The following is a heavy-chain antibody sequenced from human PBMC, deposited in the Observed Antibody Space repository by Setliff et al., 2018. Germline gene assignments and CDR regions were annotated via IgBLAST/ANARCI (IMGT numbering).Heavy chain of an antibody. J-gene: IGHJ6*02. D-gene: IGHD6-13*01. CDR2: INAGNGNT. CDR3: ARDQVYGSSWYYYYYGMDV. V-gene: IGHV1-3*01. Sequence: ASVKVSCKASGYIFTYYAIHWVRQAPGQRLEWMGWINAGNGNTKYSQKFQGRVTITRDTSASTAYMELSSLTSEDTAVYYCARDQVYGSSWYYYYYGMDVWGQGTTVTVSS. CDR1: GYIFTYYA.